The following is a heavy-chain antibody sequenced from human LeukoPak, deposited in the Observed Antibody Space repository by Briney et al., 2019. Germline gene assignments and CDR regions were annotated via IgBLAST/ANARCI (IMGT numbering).Heavy chain of an antibody. D-gene: IGHD5-24*01. J-gene: IGHJ4*02. CDR3: AKDYHLNGYNGPVHY. CDR2: ISNDGSNI. V-gene: IGHV3-30*18. CDR1: GFTFSDYG. Sequence: GGSLRLSCAASGFTFSDYGVHWVRQAPGKGLEWVAVISNDGSNIYYTDSVKGRFTISRDNSKSTVYLQMNSLITEDTAVYYCAKDYHLNGYNGPVHYWGQGTLVIVSS.